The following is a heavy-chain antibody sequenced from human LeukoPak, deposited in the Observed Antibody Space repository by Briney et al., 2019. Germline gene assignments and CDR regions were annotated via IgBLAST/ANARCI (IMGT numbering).Heavy chain of an antibody. CDR2: IRSKAYGGTT. J-gene: IGHJ3*02. CDR1: GFTFGDYA. CDR3: TRARRGLTYYYDSSGYHHDAFDI. D-gene: IGHD3-22*01. Sequence: GSLRLSCTASGFTFGDYAMSWFRQAPGKGLEWVGFIRSKAYGGTTEYAASVKGRFTISRDDSKSIAYLQMNSLKTEDTAVYYCTRARRGLTYYYDSSGYHHDAFDIWGQGTMVTVSS. V-gene: IGHV3-49*03.